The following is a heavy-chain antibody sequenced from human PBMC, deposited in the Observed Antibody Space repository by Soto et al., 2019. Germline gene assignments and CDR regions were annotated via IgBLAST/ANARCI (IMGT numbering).Heavy chain of an antibody. J-gene: IGHJ6*04. CDR3: ARDQYFDRNYYDGIDV. CDR1: GYPFTSYG. CDR2: ISPYNGNT. D-gene: IGHD3-3*01. V-gene: IGHV1-18*01. Sequence: QVHLVQSGAEVKKPGASVKVSCKTSGYPFTSYGIAWVRQAPGQGLEWMAWISPYNGNTYYAQKFQGRVTLTTDTATNTVYMELRSLRSDDTAMYYCARDQYFDRNYYDGIDVGGEGTTVAVSP.